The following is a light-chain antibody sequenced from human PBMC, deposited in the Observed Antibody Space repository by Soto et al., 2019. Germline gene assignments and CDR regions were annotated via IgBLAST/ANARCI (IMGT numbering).Light chain of an antibody. CDR2: AAS. V-gene: IGKV3-20*01. CDR1: QSVISNY. Sequence: EVVLTQSPGTVSLSPGERVTLSCRASQSVISNYLAWYQQRPGQAPRLLIYAASSRATGIPDRFSGSGSGTDFTLSISSLEPEDFAVYYCQHYGSSLTLTFGQGTKVDMK. J-gene: IGKJ1*01. CDR3: QHYGSSLTLT.